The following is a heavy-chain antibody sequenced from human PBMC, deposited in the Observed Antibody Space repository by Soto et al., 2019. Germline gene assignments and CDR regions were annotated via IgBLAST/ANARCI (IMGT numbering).Heavy chain of an antibody. J-gene: IGHJ6*02. Sequence: ASVKVSCKASGYTFTGYYMHWVRQAPGQGLEWMGWINPNSGGTNYAQKFQGWVTMTRDTSISTAYMELSRLRSDDTAVYYCARGNFHRYCSSTSCSGGMDVWGQGTTVIVSS. CDR1: GYTFTGYY. V-gene: IGHV1-2*04. D-gene: IGHD2-2*01. CDR2: INPNSGGT. CDR3: ARGNFHRYCSSTSCSGGMDV.